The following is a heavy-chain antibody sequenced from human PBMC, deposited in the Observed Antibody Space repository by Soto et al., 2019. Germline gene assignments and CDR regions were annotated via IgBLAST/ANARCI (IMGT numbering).Heavy chain of an antibody. CDR3: AKEFPDYYDSSGPY. V-gene: IGHV3-23*01. CDR1: GFTFTSYA. D-gene: IGHD3-22*01. J-gene: IGHJ4*02. CDR2: ISGTGYNT. Sequence: GGSLRLSCAASGFTFTSYAMNWVRLAPGKGLEWVSAISGTGYNTYYADSVKGRFTISRDNSKNTLYLQMNSLRAEDTAVYYCAKEFPDYYDSSGPYWGQGTLVTVSS.